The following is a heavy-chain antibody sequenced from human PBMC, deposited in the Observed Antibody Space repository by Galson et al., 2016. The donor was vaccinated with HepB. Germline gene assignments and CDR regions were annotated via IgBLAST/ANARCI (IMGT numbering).Heavy chain of an antibody. D-gene: IGHD3-22*01. J-gene: IGHJ3*02. Sequence: TLSLTRTVSGGSISSLGHYWTWIRQNPEKGLQWIGYMYYSGNDNYNPSPKNRVIISIDTSKNQIALKLTSVTAADTSVYFGARSNYHDTSRAFDIWGQGTVVTVSS. V-gene: IGHV4-31*03. CDR3: ARSNYHDTSRAFDI. CDR1: GGSISSLGHY. CDR2: MYYSGND.